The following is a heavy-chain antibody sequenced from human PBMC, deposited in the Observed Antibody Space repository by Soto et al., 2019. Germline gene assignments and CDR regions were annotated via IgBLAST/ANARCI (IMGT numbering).Heavy chain of an antibody. V-gene: IGHV1-18*01. D-gene: IGHD3-3*01. CDR2: INPDNGNT. CDR3: ARDQSSTNFGVYSIDYYGRDV. CDR1: GYTFTRSG. J-gene: IGHJ6*02. Sequence: GASVKVSCKASGYTFTRSGISWVRQAPGQGLEWLGWINPDNGNTNYAQHLQGRVSLTTDTSTSTAYMDLRSLRSDDTAVYYCARDQSSTNFGVYSIDYYGRDVWSQGTTVTVSS.